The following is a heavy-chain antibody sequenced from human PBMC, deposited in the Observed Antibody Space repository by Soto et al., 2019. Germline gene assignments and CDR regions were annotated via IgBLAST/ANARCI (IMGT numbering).Heavy chain of an antibody. CDR2: INHSGST. CDR3: ARFDGGVVVAATQGHNWFDP. Sequence: PSETLSLTCAVYGGSFSGYYWSWIRQPPGKGLEWIGEINHSGSTNYNPSLKSRVTISVDTSKNQFSLKLSSVTAADTAVYYCARFDGGVVVAATQGHNWFDPWGQGTLVTVSS. J-gene: IGHJ5*02. CDR1: GGSFSGYY. D-gene: IGHD2-15*01. V-gene: IGHV4-34*01.